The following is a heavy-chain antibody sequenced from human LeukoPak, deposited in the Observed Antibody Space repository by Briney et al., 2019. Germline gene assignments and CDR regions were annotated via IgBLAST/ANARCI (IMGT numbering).Heavy chain of an antibody. CDR3: ARDLSMVAVASYYYYGMDV. D-gene: IGHD6-19*01. CDR2: ISSDNTYI. CDR1: GFTFTRYS. V-gene: IGHV3-21*01. Sequence: GGSLRLSCAASGFTFTRYSMNWVRQAPGKGLEWVSSISSDNTYIYYADSVKGRVTISRDNAKNSLYLQMNSLRAEDTAVYYCARDLSMVAVASYYYYGMDVWGQGTTVTVSS. J-gene: IGHJ6*02.